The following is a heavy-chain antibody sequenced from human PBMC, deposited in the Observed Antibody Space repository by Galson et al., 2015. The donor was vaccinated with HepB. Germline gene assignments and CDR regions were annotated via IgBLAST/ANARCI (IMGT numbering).Heavy chain of an antibody. Sequence: SLRLSCAASGFTFTNYWMNWVRQAPGKGLEWVANIRQDAGEKYYVDSVRGRFTISRDNAKNSLYLQMNSLRAEDTAVYYCARHRSTIGYYGLDSWGQGTLVTVSS. J-gene: IGHJ4*02. CDR2: IRQDAGEK. CDR3: ARHRSTIGYYGLDS. V-gene: IGHV3-7*01. CDR1: GFTFTNYW. D-gene: IGHD3-3*01.